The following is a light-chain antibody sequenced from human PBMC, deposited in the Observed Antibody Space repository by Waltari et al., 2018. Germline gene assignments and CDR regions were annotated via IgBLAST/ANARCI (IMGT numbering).Light chain of an antibody. J-gene: IGLJ2*01. V-gene: IGLV2-14*03. CDR1: SRHGEEYRS. CDR2: DVS. Sequence: QSALTQPASVSGSPGQSVTIPCTGGSRHGEEYRSTSWFRQHPGKAPKLILYDVSNRASDISNRFSGYKSGNTASLTISRLQADDEADYFCSYYPDTHTPVVFGGGTKLTV. CDR3: SYYPDTHTPVV.